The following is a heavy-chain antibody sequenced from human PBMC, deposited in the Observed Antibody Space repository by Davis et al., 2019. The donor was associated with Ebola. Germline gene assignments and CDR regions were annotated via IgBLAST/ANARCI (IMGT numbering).Heavy chain of an antibody. V-gene: IGHV4-34*01. CDR2: IYHSGST. CDR3: ARVYCSSTSCYSHNWFDP. Sequence: MPSETLSLTCAVYGGSFSGYYWSWIRQPPGKGLEWIGEIYHSGSTNYNPSLKSRVTISVDKSKNQFSLKLSSVTAADTAVYYCARVYCSSTSCYSHNWFDPWGQGTLVTVSS. CDR1: GGSFSGYY. D-gene: IGHD2-2*01. J-gene: IGHJ5*02.